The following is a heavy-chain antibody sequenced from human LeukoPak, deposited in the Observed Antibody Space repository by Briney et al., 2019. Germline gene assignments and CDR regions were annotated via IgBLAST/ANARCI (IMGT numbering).Heavy chain of an antibody. CDR1: GFTFSSYS. J-gene: IGHJ4*02. Sequence: YPGGSLRLSCAASGFTFSSYSMNWVRQAPGKGLEWVSSVSRSSTYIYHADSVKGRFTSSRDDAKNSLFLQMNSLGAEDTAVYYCVREVVARPGYYFDSWGQGVLVTVSS. CDR2: VSRSSTYI. D-gene: IGHD6-6*01. CDR3: VREVVARPGYYFDS. V-gene: IGHV3-21*01.